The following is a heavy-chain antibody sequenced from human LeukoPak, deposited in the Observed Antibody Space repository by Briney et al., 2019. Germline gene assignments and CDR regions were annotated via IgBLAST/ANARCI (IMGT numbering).Heavy chain of an antibody. CDR2: IKYDGSET. D-gene: IGHD3-16*01. CDR1: GLTFSSYW. CDR3: ARGSTLSNY. V-gene: IGHV3-7*04. Sequence: GGSLRLSCAASGLTFSSYWMTWVRQAPGKGLEWVATIKYDGSETYYVDSVRGRFSISRDNAKNSLYLQMNSLSAEDTAVYYCARGSTLSNYWGQGTLVTVSS. J-gene: IGHJ4*02.